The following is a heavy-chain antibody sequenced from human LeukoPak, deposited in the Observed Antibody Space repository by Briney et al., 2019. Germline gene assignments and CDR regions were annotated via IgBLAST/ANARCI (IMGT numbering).Heavy chain of an antibody. CDR3: ARGTGSWLRLTRWFDP. CDR1: GYTFTNYD. D-gene: IGHD5-12*01. J-gene: IGHJ5*02. V-gene: IGHV1-8*01. CDR2: MNPNSGNT. Sequence: ASVKVSCKASGYTFTNYDINWVRQATGQGLEWMGWMNPNSGNTDYAQKFQGRVTMTRNTSISTAYMELSSLVSEDAAVYYCARGTGSWLRLTRWFDPWGQGTLVTVSS.